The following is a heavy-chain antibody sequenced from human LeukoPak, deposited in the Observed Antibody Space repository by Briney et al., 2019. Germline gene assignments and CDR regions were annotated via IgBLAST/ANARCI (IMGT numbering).Heavy chain of an antibody. CDR1: GFTFSSDA. J-gene: IGHJ4*02. Sequence: GGSLRLSCAASGFTFSSDAMSWVRQAPGKGLEWVSAISGSGGSTYYADSVKGRFTISRDNSKNTLYLQMNSLRAEDTAVYYCAKVVTMVRGVILYFDYWGQGTLVTVSS. CDR2: ISGSGGST. D-gene: IGHD3-10*01. CDR3: AKVVTMVRGVILYFDY. V-gene: IGHV3-23*01.